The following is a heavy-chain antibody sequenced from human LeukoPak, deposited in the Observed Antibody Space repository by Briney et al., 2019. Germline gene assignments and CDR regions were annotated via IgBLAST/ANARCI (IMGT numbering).Heavy chain of an antibody. Sequence: SETLSLTCTVSGGSISSGDYYWSWIRQPPGKGLEWIEYIYYSGSTYYNPSLKSRVTISADTSKNQFSLKLSSVTAADTAVYYCARAPGGRYFGPPVGWFDPWGQGTLVTVSS. CDR2: IYYSGST. J-gene: IGHJ5*02. V-gene: IGHV4-30-4*01. CDR1: GGSISSGDYY. CDR3: ARAPGGRYFGPPVGWFDP. D-gene: IGHD3-9*01.